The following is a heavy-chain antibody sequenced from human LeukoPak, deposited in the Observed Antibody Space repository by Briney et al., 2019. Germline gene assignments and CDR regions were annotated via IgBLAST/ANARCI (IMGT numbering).Heavy chain of an antibody. CDR2: INPILGIA. Sequence: SVKVSCKASGYRFTGYYMHWVRQAPGQGLEWMGWINPILGIANYAQKFQGRVTITADKSTSTAYMELSSLRSEDTAVYYCARDDSSGYHRTAIGPLARAAIDYWGQGTLVTVSS. CDR1: GYRFTGYY. V-gene: IGHV1-69*10. CDR3: ARDDSSGYHRTAIGPLARAAIDY. D-gene: IGHD3-22*01. J-gene: IGHJ4*02.